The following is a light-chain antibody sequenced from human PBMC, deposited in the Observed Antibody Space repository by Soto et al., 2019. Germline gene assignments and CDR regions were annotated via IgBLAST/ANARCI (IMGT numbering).Light chain of an antibody. V-gene: IGLV4-60*02. J-gene: IGLJ3*02. CDR2: LEDSGSY. CDR1: SGHSSYN. Sequence: QPVLTQSSSASASLGSSVKLTCSLSSGHSSYNIAWHQQQPGKAPRHLMRLEDSGSYNKGSGVPDRFSGSSSGDDRYLTISNLQYEDEADYYCETWDSTTRVFGGGTKLTVL. CDR3: ETWDSTTRV.